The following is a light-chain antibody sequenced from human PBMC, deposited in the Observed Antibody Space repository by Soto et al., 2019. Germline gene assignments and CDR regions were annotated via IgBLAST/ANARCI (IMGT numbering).Light chain of an antibody. Sequence: QSALTQPASVSGSPGQSITISCTGTSSDVGSYNLVSWYQRHPGKAPKLMIYEGSKLPSGVSNRFSGPKSGNTAFLTISGLQAEDEADYYCCSYACSRNLAFGGGPKLTVL. V-gene: IGLV2-23*01. J-gene: IGLJ2*01. CDR3: CSYACSRNLA. CDR2: EGS. CDR1: SSDVGSYNL.